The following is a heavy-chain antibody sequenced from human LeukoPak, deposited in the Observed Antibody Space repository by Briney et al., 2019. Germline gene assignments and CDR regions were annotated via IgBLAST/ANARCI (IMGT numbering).Heavy chain of an antibody. CDR2: INPNSGGT. CDR1: GYTFTGYY. CDR3: ARDGTIFGVVSYYYYMDV. Sequence: ASVKVSCKASGYTFTGYYMHWVRQAPGQGREWMGGINPNSGGTNYAQKFQGRVTMTRDTSISTAYMELSRLRSDDTAVYYCARDGTIFGVVSYYYYMDVWGKGTTVTVSS. J-gene: IGHJ6*03. D-gene: IGHD3-3*01. V-gene: IGHV1-2*02.